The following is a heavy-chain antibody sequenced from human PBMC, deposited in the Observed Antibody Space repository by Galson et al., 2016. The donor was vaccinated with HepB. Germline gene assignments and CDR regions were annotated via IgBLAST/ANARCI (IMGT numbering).Heavy chain of an antibody. CDR3: ASGYSSGWFFRIDY. J-gene: IGHJ4*02. CDR2: INAVSGNT. D-gene: IGHD6-19*01. V-gene: IGHV1-3*01. CDR1: GYTFINYA. Sequence: SVKVSCKASGYTFINYAWHWVRQAPGQGLEWMGWINAVSGNTDFSPRFLGRVSITRDTSANTAYMELSSRTSEDTAVYYCASGYSSGWFFRIDYWGQGTLLTVSS.